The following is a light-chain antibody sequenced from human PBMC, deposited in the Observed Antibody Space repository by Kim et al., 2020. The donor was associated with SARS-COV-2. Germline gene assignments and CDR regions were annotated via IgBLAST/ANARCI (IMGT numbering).Light chain of an antibody. CDR1: QGISNY. J-gene: IGKJ1*01. Sequence: DIQMTQSPSSLSASVGDRVTITCRASQGISNYLAWYQQKPGKVPKLLIYAASTLQSGVPSRFSGSGSGTEFTLTISGLQPEDVSTYYCHKYNSAPRTFGHGTKVDIK. CDR3: HKYNSAPRT. CDR2: AAS. V-gene: IGKV1-27*01.